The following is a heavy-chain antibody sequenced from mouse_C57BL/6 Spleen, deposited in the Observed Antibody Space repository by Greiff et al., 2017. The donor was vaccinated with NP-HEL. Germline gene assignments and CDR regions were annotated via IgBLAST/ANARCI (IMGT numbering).Heavy chain of an antibody. Sequence: QVQLQQSGAELVKPGASVKISCKASGYAFSSSWMNWVKQRPGKGLEWIGRIYPGDGDTNYNGKFKGKATLTADKSSSTAYMQLSSLTSEDSAVYFCARYYYGSSSYAMDYWGQGTSVTVSS. J-gene: IGHJ4*01. CDR1: GYAFSSSW. D-gene: IGHD1-1*01. CDR2: IYPGDGDT. CDR3: ARYYYGSSSYAMDY. V-gene: IGHV1-82*01.